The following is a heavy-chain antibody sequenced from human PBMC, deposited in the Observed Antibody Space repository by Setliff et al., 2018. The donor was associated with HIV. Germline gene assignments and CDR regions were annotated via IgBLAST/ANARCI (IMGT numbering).Heavy chain of an antibody. D-gene: IGHD6-19*01. CDR3: AREPSGWYSKENWFDP. CDR2: IIPIFGTA. Sequence: SVKVSCKASGGTFSSYAISWVRQAPGQGLEWMGGIIPIFGTANNAQKLQGRVTMTTDTSTSKAYMELSSLRTEDTAVYYCAREPSGWYSKENWFDPWGQGTLVTFSS. V-gene: IGHV1-69*05. CDR1: GGTFSSYA. J-gene: IGHJ5*02.